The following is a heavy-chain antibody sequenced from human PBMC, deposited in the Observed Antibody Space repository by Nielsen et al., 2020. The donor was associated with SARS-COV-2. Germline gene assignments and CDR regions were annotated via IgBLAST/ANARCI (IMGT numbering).Heavy chain of an antibody. CDR2: IYHSGST. CDR3: ARVPYSSSWYVWFDP. V-gene: IGHV4-30-4*01. CDR1: GGSVSSNDW. J-gene: IGHJ5*02. Sequence: SETLSLTCAVSGGSVSSNDWWTWIRQPPGKGPEWIGHIYHSGSTYYNPSLKSRITISVDTSKNQFSLEVTSVTAADTAVYYCARVPYSSSWYVWFDPWGRGTLVTVSS. D-gene: IGHD6-13*01.